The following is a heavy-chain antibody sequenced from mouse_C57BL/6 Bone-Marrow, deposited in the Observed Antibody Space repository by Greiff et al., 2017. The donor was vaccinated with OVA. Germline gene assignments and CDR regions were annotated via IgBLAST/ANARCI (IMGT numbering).Heavy chain of an antibody. D-gene: IGHD4-1*01. V-gene: IGHV5-17*01. CDR1: GFTFSDYG. CDR2: ISSGSSTI. CDR3: ARKPGGYAMDY. J-gene: IGHJ4*01. Sequence: DVMLVESGGGLVKPGGSLKLSCAASGFTFSDYGMHWVRQAPEKGLEWVAYISSGSSTIYYADTVKGRFTISRDNAKNTLFLQMTSLRSEDTAMYYCARKPGGYAMDYWGQGTSVTVSS.